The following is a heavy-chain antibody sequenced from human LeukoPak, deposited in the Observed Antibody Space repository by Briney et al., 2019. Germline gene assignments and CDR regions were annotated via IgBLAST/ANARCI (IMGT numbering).Heavy chain of an antibody. V-gene: IGHV4-59*01. Sequence: SETLSLTCTVSGGSINNYYWSWMRQPPGKGLEWIGYIHYTGSTKYNPSRQSRVTISVDTSKNQISLKLSSVTAADTAVYFCARYRSSALDYWGQGALVTVSS. CDR2: IHYTGST. CDR3: ARYRSSALDY. J-gene: IGHJ4*02. D-gene: IGHD6-19*01. CDR1: GGSINNYY.